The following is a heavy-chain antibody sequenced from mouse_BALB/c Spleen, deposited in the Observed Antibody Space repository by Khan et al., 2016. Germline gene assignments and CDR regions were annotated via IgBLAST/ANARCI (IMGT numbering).Heavy chain of an antibody. CDR3: ARDPFYYYGSSYWYFDV. V-gene: IGHV3-6*02. CDR1: GYSITSGYY. CDR2: ISYDGSN. Sequence: VQLQQSGPGLVKPSQSLSLTCSVTGYSITSGYYWNWIRQFPGNKLEWMGYISYDGSNNYNPSLKHRISITRDTSKNQFFLKLNSVTTEDTATYYCARDPFYYYGSSYWYFDVWGAGTTVTVSS. D-gene: IGHD1-1*01. J-gene: IGHJ1*01.